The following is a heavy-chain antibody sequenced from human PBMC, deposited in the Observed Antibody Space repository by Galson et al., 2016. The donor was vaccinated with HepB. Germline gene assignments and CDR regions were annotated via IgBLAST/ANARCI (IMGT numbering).Heavy chain of an antibody. J-gene: IGHJ4*02. Sequence: QSGAEVKKPGESLRISCTTSGYSFTSYWISWVRQMPGNGLEWMGRIDPSGSYTQYSPSFRGHVTISVDKSTSTAYLEFTSLKSSDNAMYYCARHCSGGSCYHPDYWGQGTLVTVSS. D-gene: IGHD2-15*01. CDR2: IDPSGSYT. CDR1: GYSFTSYW. CDR3: ARHCSGGSCYHPDY. V-gene: IGHV5-10-1*01.